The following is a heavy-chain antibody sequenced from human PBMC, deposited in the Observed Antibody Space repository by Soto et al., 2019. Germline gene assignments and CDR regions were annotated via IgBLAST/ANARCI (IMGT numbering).Heavy chain of an antibody. Sequence: PGGSLRLSCAASGFTFSGSAMHWVRQASGKGLEWVGRIRSKANNYATAYAASVKGRFTISRDDSKNTAYLQMNNLKTEDTALYYCTSLDYDDYRYFDYWGQGTLVTV. V-gene: IGHV3-73*01. CDR2: IRSKANNYAT. J-gene: IGHJ4*02. D-gene: IGHD4-17*01. CDR1: GFTFSGSA. CDR3: TSLDYDDYRYFDY.